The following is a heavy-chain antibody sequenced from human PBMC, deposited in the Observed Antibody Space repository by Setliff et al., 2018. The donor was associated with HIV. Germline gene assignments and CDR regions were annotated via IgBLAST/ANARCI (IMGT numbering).Heavy chain of an antibody. CDR2: IKSIISGGTT. CDR3: VRGLGSEFDY. V-gene: IGHV3-15*01. CDR1: GFSVSDDW. J-gene: IGHJ4*02. D-gene: IGHD2-15*01. Sequence: GFLRLSCAASGFSVSDDWMSWVRQTPGKRLEWVGRIKSIISGGTTDYAAPVKDRFTISRDDSKNMVYLQMNSLKTEDTAVYYCVRGLGSEFDYWGQGTLVTVS.